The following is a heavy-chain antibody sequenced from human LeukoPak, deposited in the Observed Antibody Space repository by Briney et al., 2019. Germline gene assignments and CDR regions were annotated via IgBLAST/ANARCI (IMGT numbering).Heavy chain of an antibody. CDR2: ISSDGGTT. J-gene: IGHJ4*02. D-gene: IGHD6-25*01. CDR1: GFSFTDYP. V-gene: IGHV3-64*02. Sequence: GGSLRLSCATSGFSFTDYPMNWVRQAPGKGLEFLSAISSDGGTTYYADSVKGRFTISRDNSKNTVYLQMGSLRTEDMAMYYCARGPLSYTSEWPWDFDYWGQGTLVTVSS. CDR3: ARGPLSYTSEWPWDFDY.